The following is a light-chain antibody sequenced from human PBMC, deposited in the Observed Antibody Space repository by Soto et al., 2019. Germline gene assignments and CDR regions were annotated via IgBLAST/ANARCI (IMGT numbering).Light chain of an antibody. Sequence: EIVMTQSPATLYVSPGERAILSCRASQSVSTNLAWYQQKPGQAPRLLIFGASSRAPGIPVRFSGSGSGTEFTLTISSLQPDDFATYDCQESYSSPFTIGPGTRVDVK. J-gene: IGKJ3*01. CDR3: QESYSSPFT. V-gene: IGKV3-15*01. CDR1: QSVSTN. CDR2: GAS.